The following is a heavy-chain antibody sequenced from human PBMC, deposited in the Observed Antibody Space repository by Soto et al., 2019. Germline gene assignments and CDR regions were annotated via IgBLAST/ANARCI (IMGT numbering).Heavy chain of an antibody. CDR3: ASDLGQLWFEGYYYYGMDV. D-gene: IGHD5-18*01. J-gene: IGHJ6*02. CDR1: GFTVSSNY. Sequence: EVQLVESGGGLVQPGGSLRLSCAASGFTVSSNYMSWVRQAPGKGLEWVSVIYSGGSTYYADSVKGRFTISRDNSKNTLYLQMNSLRAEDTAVYYCASDLGQLWFEGYYYYGMDVWGQGTTVTVSS. CDR2: IYSGGST. V-gene: IGHV3-66*01.